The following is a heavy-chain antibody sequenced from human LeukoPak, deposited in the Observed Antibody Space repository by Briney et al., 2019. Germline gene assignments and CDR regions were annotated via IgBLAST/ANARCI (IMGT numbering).Heavy chain of an antibody. Sequence: ASVKVSCKASGYTFTSYDINWVRHATGQGLEWMGWMNPNSGNTGYAQKFQGRVTMTRNTSISTAYMELSSLRSEDTAVYYCARVDGGYYYYYYMDVWGKGTTVTVSS. J-gene: IGHJ6*03. V-gene: IGHV1-8*01. CDR1: GYTFTSYD. CDR2: MNPNSGNT. CDR3: ARVDGGYYYYYYMDV. D-gene: IGHD2-15*01.